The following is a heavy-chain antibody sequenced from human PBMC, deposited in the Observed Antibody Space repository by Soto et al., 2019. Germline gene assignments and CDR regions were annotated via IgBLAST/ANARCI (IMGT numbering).Heavy chain of an antibody. Sequence: ASVKVSGKASGFSFTGYYIHWLRQAPGQGLEWMGWINAHSGGTEYAQKFRGRVTLTRDTSIATAYLTLTSLTSDDTALYYCAKDLTRQLAYWLDPWGQGTQVTVSS. J-gene: IGHJ5*02. CDR1: GFSFTGYY. V-gene: IGHV1-2*02. CDR2: INAHSGGT. CDR3: AKDLTRQLAYWLDP. D-gene: IGHD6-6*01.